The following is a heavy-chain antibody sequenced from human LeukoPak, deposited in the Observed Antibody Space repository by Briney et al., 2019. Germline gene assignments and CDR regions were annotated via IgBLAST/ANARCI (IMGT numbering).Heavy chain of an antibody. Sequence: SETLSLTCAVYGESFSGYYWSWIRQPPGKGLEWIGEINHSGSTNYNPSLKSRVTISVDTSKNQFSLKLSSVTAADTAVYYCASRLRFLGVDYWGQGTLVTVSS. CDR3: ASRLRFLGVDY. J-gene: IGHJ4*02. D-gene: IGHD3-3*01. CDR1: GESFSGYY. V-gene: IGHV4-34*01. CDR2: INHSGST.